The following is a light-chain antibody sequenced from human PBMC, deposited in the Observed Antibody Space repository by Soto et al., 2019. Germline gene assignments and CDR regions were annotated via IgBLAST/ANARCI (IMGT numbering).Light chain of an antibody. CDR3: SSYTSSSTLCV. CDR1: SSDVGGYNY. Sequence: LTQPASVSGSPGQSITISCTGTSSDVGGYNYVSWYQQHPGKAPKLMIYEVSNRPSGVSNRFSGSKSGNTASLTISGLQAEDEADYYCSSYTSSSTLCVFGTGTKVTVL. J-gene: IGLJ1*01. CDR2: EVS. V-gene: IGLV2-14*01.